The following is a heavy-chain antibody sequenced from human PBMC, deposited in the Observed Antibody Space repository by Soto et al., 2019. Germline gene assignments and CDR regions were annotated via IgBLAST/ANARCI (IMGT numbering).Heavy chain of an antibody. Sequence: LRLSCAASGFTFSSYAMHWVRQAPGKGLEWVAVISYDGSNKYYADSVKGRFTISRDNSKNTLYLQMNSLRAEDTAVYYCARSGYCSGGSCYYFDYWGQGTLVTVSS. CDR3: ARSGYCSGGSCYYFDY. D-gene: IGHD2-15*01. J-gene: IGHJ4*02. CDR2: ISYDGSNK. V-gene: IGHV3-30-3*01. CDR1: GFTFSSYA.